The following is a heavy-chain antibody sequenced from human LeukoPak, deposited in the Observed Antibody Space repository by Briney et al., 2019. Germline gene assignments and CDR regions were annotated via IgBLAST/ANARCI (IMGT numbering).Heavy chain of an antibody. CDR3: ARRISSSWYYFDY. CDR1: GGSISSSSYY. J-gene: IGHJ4*02. CDR2: IYYSGST. V-gene: IGHV4-39*01. Sequence: SETLSLTCTVSGGSISSSSYYWGWIRQPPGKGLEWIGSIYYSGSTYYNPSLKSRVTISVDTSKYQFSLKLSSVTAADTAVYYCARRISSSWYYFDYWGQGTLVTVSS. D-gene: IGHD6-13*01.